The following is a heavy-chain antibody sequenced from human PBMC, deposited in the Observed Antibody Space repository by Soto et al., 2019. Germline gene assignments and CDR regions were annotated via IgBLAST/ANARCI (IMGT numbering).Heavy chain of an antibody. V-gene: IGHV1-69*02. CDR1: GGTFSSYT. D-gene: IGHD3-16*01. J-gene: IGHJ4*02. CDR3: ARGGPPIDY. CDR2: IIPILGIA. Sequence: SVKVSCKASGGTFSSYTISWVRQAPGQGLEWMGRIIPILGIANYAQKFQGRVTITRDTSASTAYMELSSLRSEDTAVYYCARGGPPIDYWGQGTLVTVSS.